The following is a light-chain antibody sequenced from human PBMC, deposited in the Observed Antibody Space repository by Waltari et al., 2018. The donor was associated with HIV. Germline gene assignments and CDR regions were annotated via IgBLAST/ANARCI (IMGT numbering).Light chain of an antibody. J-gene: IGKJ1*01. Sequence: EIVLTQSPATLSVSQGERATLSCRASQSGRRNLAWYQQQPGQAPRLLIYGASTRATGIPAKFSGSGSGTEFTLTISSLQSEDFAVYYCQQYYNWPRTFGQGTKVEIK. CDR2: GAS. CDR1: QSGRRN. CDR3: QQYYNWPRT. V-gene: IGKV3-15*01.